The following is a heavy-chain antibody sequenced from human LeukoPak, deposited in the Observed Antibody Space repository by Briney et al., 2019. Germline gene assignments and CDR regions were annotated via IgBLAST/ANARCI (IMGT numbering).Heavy chain of an antibody. CDR1: GFTFSSYD. J-gene: IGHJ4*02. CDR2: IGTAGDT. CDR3: AKDGPTASRDY. V-gene: IGHV3-13*03. Sequence: GGSLRLSCAACGFTFSSYDMHWVRQATGKGLEWVSAIGTAGDTYYPGSVKGQFTISRENAKNSLYLQMNSLRAEDTAVYYCAKDGPTASRDYWGQGTLVTVSS. D-gene: IGHD5-24*01.